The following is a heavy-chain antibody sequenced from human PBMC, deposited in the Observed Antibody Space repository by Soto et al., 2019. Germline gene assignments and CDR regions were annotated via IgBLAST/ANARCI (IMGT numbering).Heavy chain of an antibody. V-gene: IGHV3-30*18. CDR1: GFTFSSYG. CDR2: ISYDGSNK. J-gene: IGHJ6*02. D-gene: IGHD5-18*01. Sequence: PGGSLRLSCAASGFTFSSYGMHWVRQAPGKGLEWVAVISYDGSNKYYADSVKGRFTISRDNSKNTLYLQMNSLRAEDTAVYYCAKGDTAMVTDVYYYYYYGMDVWGQGTTVTVSS. CDR3: AKGDTAMVTDVYYYYYYGMDV.